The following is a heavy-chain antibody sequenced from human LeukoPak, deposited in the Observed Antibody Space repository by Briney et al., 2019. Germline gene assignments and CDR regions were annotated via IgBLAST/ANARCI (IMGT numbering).Heavy chain of an antibody. CDR3: ARTWEALSNFDY. J-gene: IGHJ4*02. CDR1: GGSISSYY. Sequence: SETLSLTCTVSGGSISSYYWSWIRQPPGKGLEWIGYIYYSGSTKYNPSLKSRVTISVDTSKNQFSLKLSSVTAADTAVYYCARTWEALSNFDYWGQGTLISVPS. D-gene: IGHD1-26*01. V-gene: IGHV4-59*01. CDR2: IYYSGST.